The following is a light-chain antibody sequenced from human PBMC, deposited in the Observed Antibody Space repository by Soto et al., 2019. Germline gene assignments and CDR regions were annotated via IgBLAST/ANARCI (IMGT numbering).Light chain of an antibody. Sequence: DIQITQSPTSLSASVGDRVTITCRASQGIRNYVAWYQQIPGKAPKLLIYAASTLQSGVPSRFSGSGSGTDFTLTINGLQPEDVATYSCQQYSSVTVFGPGTKVEIK. V-gene: IGKV1-27*01. CDR2: AAS. CDR3: QQYSSVTV. J-gene: IGKJ3*01. CDR1: QGIRNY.